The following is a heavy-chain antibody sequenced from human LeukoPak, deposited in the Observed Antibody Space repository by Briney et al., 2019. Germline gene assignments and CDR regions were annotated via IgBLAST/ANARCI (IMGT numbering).Heavy chain of an antibody. CDR2: ISSSGSTI. D-gene: IGHD6-6*01. CDR1: GFTFSDYY. V-gene: IGHV3-11*01. Sequence: KPGGSLRLSCAASGFTFSDYYMSWVRQAPGKGLEWVSYISSSGSTIYYADSVKGRFTISRDNAKNSLYLQMNSLRAEDTAVYYCARELEYSSSSGVSNWFDPWGQGTLVTVSS. CDR3: ARELEYSSSSGVSNWFDP. J-gene: IGHJ5*02.